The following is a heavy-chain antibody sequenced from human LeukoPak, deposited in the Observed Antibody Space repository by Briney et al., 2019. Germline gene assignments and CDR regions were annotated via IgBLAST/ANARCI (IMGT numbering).Heavy chain of an antibody. CDR2: INPNSGGT. V-gene: IGHV1-2*02. Sequence: ASVKVSCKASGYTFTGYYMHWVRQAPGQGLEWMGWINPNSGGTNYAQKFQGRVTMTRDTSISTAYMELSRLRSDDTAVYYCARRGGDLSSSWSLGYWGQGTLVTVSS. CDR1: GYTFTGYY. J-gene: IGHJ4*02. CDR3: ARRGGDLSSSWSLGY. D-gene: IGHD6-13*01.